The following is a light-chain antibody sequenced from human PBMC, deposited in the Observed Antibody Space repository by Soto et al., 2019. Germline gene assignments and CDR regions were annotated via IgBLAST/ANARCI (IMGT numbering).Light chain of an antibody. J-gene: IGKJ2*01. CDR3: QHYGSSPRT. Sequence: EIVLTQSPGTLSLSPGERATLSCRASQSVSSSHLAWYQQKPGPAPRLFMYGASNRATGIPDRFSGSGSGKDFTLSISRLEPEDFAVYYCQHYGSSPRTFGQGTKLEIK. CDR2: GAS. CDR1: QSVSSSH. V-gene: IGKV3-20*01.